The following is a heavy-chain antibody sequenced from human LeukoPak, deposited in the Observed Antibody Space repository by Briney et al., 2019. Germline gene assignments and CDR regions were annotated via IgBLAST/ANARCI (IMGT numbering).Heavy chain of an antibody. D-gene: IGHD2-2*01. J-gene: IGHJ6*03. CDR3: AREYQLLKYYYMDV. V-gene: IGHV1-8*01. CDR2: MNPNSGNT. CDR1: GYTFTSYD. Sequence: APVKVSCKASGYTFTSYDINWVRQTTGQGLEWMGWMNPNSGNTGYAQKFQGRVTMTRNTSISTAYMELSSLRSEDTAVYYCAREYQLLKYYYMDVWGKGTTVTISS.